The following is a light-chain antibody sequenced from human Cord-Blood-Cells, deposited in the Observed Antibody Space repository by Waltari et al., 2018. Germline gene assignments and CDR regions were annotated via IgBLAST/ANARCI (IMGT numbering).Light chain of an antibody. CDR2: DVS. Sequence: QSALTQPASLSGSPGQPITLSCTGTSSDAGGSNDVAWYQQHPGKAPKLMIYDVSNRPSGVSNRFSGSKSGNTASLTISGLQAEDEADYYCSSYTSSSTLVFGGGTKLTVL. V-gene: IGLV2-14*01. CDR3: SSYTSSSTLV. J-gene: IGLJ3*02. CDR1: SSDAGGSND.